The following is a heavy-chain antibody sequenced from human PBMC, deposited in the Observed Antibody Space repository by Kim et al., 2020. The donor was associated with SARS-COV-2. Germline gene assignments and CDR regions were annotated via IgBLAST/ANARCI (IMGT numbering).Heavy chain of an antibody. Sequence: GGSLRLSCAASGFNVSNNYVSWVRQAPGKGLEWVSIIYSGGRTYYADSVKGRFTISRDNSRNTLYLQMNSLRAEDTAVYYCASQGYTVTNPFDYWGQGTL. CDR2: IYSGGRT. CDR3: ASQGYTVTNPFDY. J-gene: IGHJ4*02. D-gene: IGHD4-17*01. V-gene: IGHV3-53*01. CDR1: GFNVSNNY.